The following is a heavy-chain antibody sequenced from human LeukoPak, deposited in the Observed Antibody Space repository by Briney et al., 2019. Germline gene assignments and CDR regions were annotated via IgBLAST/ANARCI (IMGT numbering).Heavy chain of an antibody. CDR1: GYSFTSYW. V-gene: IGHV5-51*01. CDR2: IYPGDSDT. Sequence: GESLKISCKGSGYSFTSYWIGWVRQMPGKGLEWMGIIYPGDSDTRYSPSLQGQVTISADKSISTAYLQWSSLKASDTAMYYCARHSGRGIDPSSFVPYYWGQGTLVTVSS. J-gene: IGHJ4*02. CDR3: ARHSGRGIDPSSFVPYY. D-gene: IGHD6-19*01.